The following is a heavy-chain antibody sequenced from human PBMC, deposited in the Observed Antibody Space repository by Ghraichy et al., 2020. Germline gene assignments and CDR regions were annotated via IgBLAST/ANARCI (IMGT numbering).Heavy chain of an antibody. D-gene: IGHD6-19*01. J-gene: IGHJ4*02. V-gene: IGHV3-23*01. CDR2: IDARGTTT. CDR3: AKESPYGSGRMYYFDY. Sequence: GGSLRVSCAASGFSFNTYAMSWVRQAPGKGLEWVSAIDARGTTTYFADSVKGRFTISRDNSQNTVHLQMNSLRAEDTAVYYCAKESPYGSGRMYYFDYWGQGSLVTVSS. CDR1: GFSFNTYA.